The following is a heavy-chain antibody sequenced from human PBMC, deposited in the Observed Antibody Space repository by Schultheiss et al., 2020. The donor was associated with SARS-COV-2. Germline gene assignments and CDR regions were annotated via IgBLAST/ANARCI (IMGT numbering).Heavy chain of an antibody. J-gene: IGHJ4*02. CDR2: SNAGNGNT. D-gene: IGHD3-22*01. CDR1: GYTFTSYA. Sequence: ASVKVSCKASGYTFTSYAMHWVRQAPGQRLEWMGWSNAGNGNTKYSQEFQGRVTITRDTSASTAYMELSSLRSDDTAVYYCASLQIRYDSSGYYRDYWGQGTLVTVSS. CDR3: ASLQIRYDSSGYYRDY. V-gene: IGHV1-3*02.